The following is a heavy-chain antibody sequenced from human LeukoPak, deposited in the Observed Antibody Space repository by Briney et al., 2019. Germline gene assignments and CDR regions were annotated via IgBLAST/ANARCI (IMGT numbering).Heavy chain of an antibody. Sequence: PGGSLRLSCAASGFTFSSYGMHWVRQAPGKGLEWVAVISYDGSNKYYADSVKGRFTISRDNSKNTLYLQMNSLGAEDTAVYYCAKKDGDFAEYFQHWGQGTLVTVSS. CDR1: GFTFSSYG. D-gene: IGHD4-17*01. J-gene: IGHJ1*01. CDR2: ISYDGSNK. CDR3: AKKDGDFAEYFQH. V-gene: IGHV3-30*18.